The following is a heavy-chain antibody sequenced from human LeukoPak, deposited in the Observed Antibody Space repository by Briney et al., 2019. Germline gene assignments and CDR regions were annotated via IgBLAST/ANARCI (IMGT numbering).Heavy chain of an antibody. CDR2: ISDSGGRT. J-gene: IGHJ5*02. D-gene: IGHD4-17*01. Sequence: GGSLRLSCAASGFTFRSYAINWVRQAPGKGLEWVSAISDSGGRTYYADSVKGRFTISRDNSMNTLYLQMNTLRAEGTAVYYCARGRFAYDDYPPWGQGTLVTVSS. V-gene: IGHV3-23*01. CDR1: GFTFRSYA. CDR3: ARGRFAYDDYPP.